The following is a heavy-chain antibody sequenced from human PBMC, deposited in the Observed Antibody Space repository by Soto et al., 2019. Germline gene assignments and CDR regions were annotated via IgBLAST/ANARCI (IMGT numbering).Heavy chain of an antibody. J-gene: IGHJ5*02. V-gene: IGHV3-23*01. Sequence: GGSLRLSCAASGFTFISYAMSWVLQAPGKGLEWVSAISGSGGSTYYADSVKGRFTISRDNSKNTLYLQMNSLRAEDTAVYYCAKGALRFLEWLLSDNWFDPWGQGTLVTVSS. D-gene: IGHD3-3*01. CDR1: GFTFISYA. CDR2: ISGSGGST. CDR3: AKGALRFLEWLLSDNWFDP.